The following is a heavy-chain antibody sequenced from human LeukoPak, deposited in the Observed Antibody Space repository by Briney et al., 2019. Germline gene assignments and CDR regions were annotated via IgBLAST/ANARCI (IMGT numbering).Heavy chain of an antibody. V-gene: IGHV3-30*18. CDR2: ISYDGSNK. CDR3: AKDSEYAFDY. D-gene: IGHD2/OR15-2a*01. J-gene: IGHJ4*02. Sequence: PGRSLRLSCAASGFTFSSCGMHWVRQAPGKGLEWVAVISYDGSNKYYADSVKGRFTISRDNSKNTLYLQMNSLRAEDTAVYYCAKDSEYAFDYWGQGTLVTVSS. CDR1: GFTFSSCG.